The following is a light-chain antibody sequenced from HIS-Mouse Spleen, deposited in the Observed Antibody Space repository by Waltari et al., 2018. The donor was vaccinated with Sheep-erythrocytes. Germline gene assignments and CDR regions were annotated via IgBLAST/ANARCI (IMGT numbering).Light chain of an antibody. Sequence: SYDLTQPPSVSVSPGQTAIITCSGDKLGDKSACWYQQKPGQSPVLVIYQDSKRPSGIPERFSGSNSGNTATLTISGTQAMDEADYYCQAWDSSTAVFGGGTKLTVL. CDR2: QDS. CDR1: KLGDKS. V-gene: IGLV3-1*01. CDR3: QAWDSSTAV. J-gene: IGLJ2*01.